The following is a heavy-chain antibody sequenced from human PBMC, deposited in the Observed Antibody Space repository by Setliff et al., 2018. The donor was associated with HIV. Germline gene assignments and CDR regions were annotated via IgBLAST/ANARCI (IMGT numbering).Heavy chain of an antibody. J-gene: IGHJ5*02. CDR3: ARGLNYYGSGSYGHNWFDP. CDR2: ISGSGSTI. D-gene: IGHD3-10*01. V-gene: IGHV3-48*03. CDR1: GFTFSSYE. Sequence: PGGSLRLSCAASGFTFSSYEMNWVRQAPGKGLEWIAYISGSGSTIYYADSVKGRITISRDNAKNSLYLQMNSLRGEDTAVYYCARGLNYYGSGSYGHNWFDPWGQGTPVTVSS.